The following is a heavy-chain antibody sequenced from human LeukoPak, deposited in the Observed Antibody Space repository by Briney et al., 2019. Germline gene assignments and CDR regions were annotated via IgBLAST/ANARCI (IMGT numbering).Heavy chain of an antibody. J-gene: IGHJ4*02. CDR1: GFTFSSYG. CDR3: AKVYYDFWSGYSDY. CDR2: IRYDGSNK. Sequence: GRSLRLSCAASGFTFSSYGMHWVRQAPDKALEWVAFIRYDGSNKYYADSVKGRFTISRDNSKNTLYLQMNSLRAEDTAVYYCAKVYYDFWSGYSDYWGQGTLVTVSS. D-gene: IGHD3-3*01. V-gene: IGHV3-30*02.